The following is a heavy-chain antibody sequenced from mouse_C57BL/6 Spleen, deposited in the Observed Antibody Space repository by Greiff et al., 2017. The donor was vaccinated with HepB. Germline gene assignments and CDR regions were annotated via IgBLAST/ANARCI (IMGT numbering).Heavy chain of an antibody. CDR3: ARSRGYYGSSYWYFDV. CDR1: GYAFSSSW. CDR2: IYPGDGDT. D-gene: IGHD1-1*01. J-gene: IGHJ1*03. V-gene: IGHV1-82*01. Sequence: LQESGPELVKPGASVKISCKASGYAFSSSWMNWVKQRPGKGLEWIGRIYPGDGDTNYNGKFKGKATLTADKSSSTAYMQLSSLTSEDSAVYFCARSRGYYGSSYWYFDVWGTGTTVTVSS.